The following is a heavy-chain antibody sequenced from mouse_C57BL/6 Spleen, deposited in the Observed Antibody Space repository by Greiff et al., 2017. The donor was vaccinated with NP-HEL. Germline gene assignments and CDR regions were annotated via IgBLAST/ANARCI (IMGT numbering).Heavy chain of an antibody. CDR1: GYSFTDYN. D-gene: IGHD2-3*01. Sequence: VHVKQSGPELVKPGASVKISCKASGYSFTDYNMNWVKQSNGKSLEWIGVIYPNYGTTSYNQKFKGKATLTVDQSSSTAYMQLNSLTSEDSAVYYCARNGYFPFAYWGQGTLVTVSA. CDR3: ARNGYFPFAY. CDR2: IYPNYGTT. V-gene: IGHV1-39*01. J-gene: IGHJ3*01.